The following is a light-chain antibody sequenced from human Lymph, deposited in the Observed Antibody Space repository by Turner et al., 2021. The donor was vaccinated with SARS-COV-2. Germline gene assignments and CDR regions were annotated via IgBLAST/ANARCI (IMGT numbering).Light chain of an antibody. J-gene: IGLJ1*01. V-gene: IGLV1-44*01. CDR1: SSNIGSNT. CDR3: AAWDDSLNGYV. Sequence: QSVLTQPHSASGTPGQRVTISCSGISSNIGSNTVNLYQQLPGTAPKLLIYSNNQRPSVVPDRFSGSKSGTSASLAISGLQSEDEADYYCAAWDDSLNGYVFGTGTKVTVL. CDR2: SNN.